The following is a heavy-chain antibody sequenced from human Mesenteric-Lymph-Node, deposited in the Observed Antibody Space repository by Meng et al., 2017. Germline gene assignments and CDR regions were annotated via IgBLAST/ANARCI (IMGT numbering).Heavy chain of an antibody. Sequence: WGSLRLSCADSGFTFSNYDMNWVRQAPGKGLEWVSYISSSGRTIYYADSVKGRFTISRDSAKNSLYLQMNSLRAEDTAVYYCARSGYSDSTGYLFDYWGQGTLVTVSS. D-gene: IGHD3-22*01. J-gene: IGHJ4*02. CDR1: GFTFSNYD. CDR3: ARSGYSDSTGYLFDY. CDR2: ISSSGRTI. V-gene: IGHV3-48*03.